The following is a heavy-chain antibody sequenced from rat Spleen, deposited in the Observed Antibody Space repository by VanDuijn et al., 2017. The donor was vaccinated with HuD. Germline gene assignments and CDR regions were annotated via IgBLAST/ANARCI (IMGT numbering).Heavy chain of an antibody. CDR1: DFTFNDYW. Sequence: EVQLVESGGGLVQPGRSLTLSCVASDFTFNDYWMTWIRQTPGKGLEWVASITNTGRTTYYPGSVKGRFTISRDNAKSTLYLQIDSLRSEDTATYYCTRDALDTYYGYNYNWFAYWGQGTLVTVSS. J-gene: IGHJ3*01. V-gene: IGHV5-31*01. D-gene: IGHD1-9*01. CDR3: TRDALDTYYGYNYNWFAY. CDR2: ITNTGRTT.